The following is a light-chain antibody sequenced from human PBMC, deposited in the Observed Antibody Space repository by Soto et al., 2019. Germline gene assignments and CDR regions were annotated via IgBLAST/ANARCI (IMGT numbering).Light chain of an antibody. CDR2: DAS. CDR1: QSVSSY. Sequence: EIVLTQSPGTLSLSPGERATLSCRASQSVSSYLAWYQQKPGQAPRPLIYDASNRATGIPARFSGSGSGTDFTLTISSLEPEDFAVYYCQQRSNWPITFGQGTRLEI. V-gene: IGKV3-11*01. J-gene: IGKJ5*01. CDR3: QQRSNWPIT.